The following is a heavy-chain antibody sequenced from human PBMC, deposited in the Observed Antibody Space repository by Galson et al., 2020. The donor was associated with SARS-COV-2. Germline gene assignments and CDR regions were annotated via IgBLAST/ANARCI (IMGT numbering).Heavy chain of an antibody. Sequence: SQASETLSLTCAVYGGSFSDYYWSWIRQPPGRGLEWIGEINHRGSSSYNPSLESRVRISLDVSKKQFSLRLSSVTAADSGLYYCARGTRDITMIVVVMTAVSCHFDLWGQGSLVTVSS. J-gene: IGHJ4*02. CDR1: GGSFSDYY. D-gene: IGHD3-22*01. CDR2: INHRGSS. CDR3: ARGTRDITMIVVVMTAVSCHFDL. V-gene: IGHV4-34*01.